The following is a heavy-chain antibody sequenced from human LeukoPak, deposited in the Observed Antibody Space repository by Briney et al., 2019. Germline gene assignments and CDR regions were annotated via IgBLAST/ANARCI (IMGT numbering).Heavy chain of an antibody. CDR3: AKDTSLGYCSSTSCSSGAFDI. V-gene: IGHV3-9*01. Sequence: SLTLACAPSGFSFDNYATHSVRHQPGNGMGWVSCISLNSGNTSYADSVKGRFTISRDNAKNSLYLQMNSLRAEDTALYYCAKDTSLGYCSSTSCSSGAFDIWGQGTMATVSS. J-gene: IGHJ3*02. CDR1: GFSFDNYA. D-gene: IGHD2-2*01. CDR2: ISLNSGNT.